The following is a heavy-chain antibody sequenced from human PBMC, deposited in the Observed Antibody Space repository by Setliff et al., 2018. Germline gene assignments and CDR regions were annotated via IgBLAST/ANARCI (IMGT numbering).Heavy chain of an antibody. V-gene: IGHV3-48*01. D-gene: IGHD1-26*01. CDR3: ARDRGSGSYFLRYFDY. Sequence: GGSLRLSCAASGFTFSSYSMNWVRQAAGKGLEWVSYISSSSSTIYYADSVKGRFTISRDNAKNSLYLQRNSLRAVDTAVYYCARDRGSGSYFLRYFDYWGQGTLVTFSS. CDR2: ISSSSSTI. CDR1: GFTFSSYS. J-gene: IGHJ4*02.